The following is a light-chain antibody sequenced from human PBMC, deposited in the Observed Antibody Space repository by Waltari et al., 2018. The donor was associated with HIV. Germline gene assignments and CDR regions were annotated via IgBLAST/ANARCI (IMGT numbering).Light chain of an antibody. J-gene: IGKJ3*01. CDR1: QAISTY. Sequence: DIQLTQSPSSQSASLGDRVVITCRASQAISTYFNWYQQKAGKAPVLLVYSASTLQSGAPSRFRGSGSGRDFTLSISGLQPEDFATYFCQQSYESPFNFGPGTK. V-gene: IGKV1-39*01. CDR3: QQSYESPFN. CDR2: SAS.